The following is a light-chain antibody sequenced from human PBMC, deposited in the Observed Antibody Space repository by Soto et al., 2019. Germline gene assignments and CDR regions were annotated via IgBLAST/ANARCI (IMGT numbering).Light chain of an antibody. J-gene: IGKJ1*01. CDR3: QQYNNWPQT. Sequence: EIVMTQSPATLSVSPGERATLSCRASQSVSSNLAWYQQKPGQAPRLLIYGASTRATGIPARFSGSGSGTEFTLTISSLQSEDFAVYYGQQYNNWPQTFGQGTKVDIK. CDR2: GAS. V-gene: IGKV3-15*01. CDR1: QSVSSN.